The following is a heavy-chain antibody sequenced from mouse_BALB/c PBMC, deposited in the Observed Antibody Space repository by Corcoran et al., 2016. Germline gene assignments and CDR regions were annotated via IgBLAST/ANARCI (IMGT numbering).Heavy chain of an antibody. D-gene: IGHD1-1*01. J-gene: IGHJ3*01. V-gene: IGHV9-1*02. Sequence: IQLVPSGPELKKPGETIKISCKASGYTFTNYGMNWVKQAPGKGLKWMGWINTYTGEPTYADDCKGRFAFSLETSASTAYLQINNLKNEDMATYFGARRSPVVASFAYWGQGTLVTVSS. CDR3: ARRSPVVASFAY. CDR1: GYTFTNYG. CDR2: INTYTGEP.